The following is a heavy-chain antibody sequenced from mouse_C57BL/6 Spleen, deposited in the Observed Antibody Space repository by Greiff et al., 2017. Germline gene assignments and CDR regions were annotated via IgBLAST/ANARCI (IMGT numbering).Heavy chain of an antibody. Sequence: EVMLVESGGGLVKPGGSLKLSCAASGFTFSSYAMSWVRQTPEKRLEWVATISDGGSYTYYPDNVKGRFTISRDNAKNNLYLQMSLLKSEDTAMYYCASPYYYGSSYGFAYWGQGTLVTVSA. CDR2: ISDGGSYT. J-gene: IGHJ3*01. CDR1: GFTFSSYA. V-gene: IGHV5-4*03. CDR3: ASPYYYGSSYGFAY. D-gene: IGHD1-1*01.